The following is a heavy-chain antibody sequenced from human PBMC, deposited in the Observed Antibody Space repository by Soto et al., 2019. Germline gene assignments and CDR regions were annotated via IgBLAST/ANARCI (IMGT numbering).Heavy chain of an antibody. V-gene: IGHV3-30-3*01. CDR2: ISYDGSNK. Sequence: QVQLVESGGGVVQPGRSLRLSCAASGFTFSSYAMHWVRQAPGKGLEWVAVISYDGSNKYYADSVKGRFTISRDNSKNTLYLQMNSLRAEDTAVYYGARDRQQLVGWFAPWGQGTLVTVSS. D-gene: IGHD6-13*01. CDR1: GFTFSSYA. CDR3: ARDRQQLVGWFAP. J-gene: IGHJ5*02.